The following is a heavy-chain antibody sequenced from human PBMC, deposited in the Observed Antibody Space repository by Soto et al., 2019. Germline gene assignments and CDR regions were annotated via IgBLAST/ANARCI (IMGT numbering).Heavy chain of an antibody. V-gene: IGHV4-4*02. D-gene: IGHD3-3*01. CDR1: GGSISSSNW. Sequence: QVQLQESGPGLVKPSGTLSLTCAVSGGSISSSNWWSWVRQPPGKGLEWIGEIYHSGSTNYNPSLKSRVTISVDKSKTQFSLKLSSVTAADTAVYYCARDAYYDFWSGNEAGYYYGMDVWGQGTTVTVSS. CDR3: ARDAYYDFWSGNEAGYYYGMDV. J-gene: IGHJ6*02. CDR2: IYHSGST.